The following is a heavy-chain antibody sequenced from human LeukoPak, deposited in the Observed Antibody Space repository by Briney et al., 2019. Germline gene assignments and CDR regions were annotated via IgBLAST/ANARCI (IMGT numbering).Heavy chain of an antibody. D-gene: IGHD2-2*01. V-gene: IGHV3-72*01. J-gene: IGHJ4*02. Sequence: PAGSLTLSSAVSSFTFSDHHMDWDPQAQGMGLEGNSRSKNKTSGHSPVYAACVKGRCTSSRDAPKNSLYRLKDSLTDEYNAAHYCSRIFYHGGAGQYPDHWGQGTLVTVSS. CDR2: SKNKTSGHSP. CDR3: SRIFYHGGAGQYPDH. CDR1: SFTFSDHH.